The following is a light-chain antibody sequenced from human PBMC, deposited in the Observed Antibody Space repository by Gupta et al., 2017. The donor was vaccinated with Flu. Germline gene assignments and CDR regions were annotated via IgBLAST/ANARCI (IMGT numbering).Light chain of an antibody. CDR3: AAWDDSQNGWV. Sequence: HFVLTQTPSASGSPGQRLTTTCSRSSSNSGSNTVIWYQPPPGTAPILLINRNNQRPAGVPDRFSGAKSDASAALANSGLQAEDEADYYCAAWDDSQNGWVFGGGTKLTVL. CDR2: RNN. CDR1: SSNSGSNT. V-gene: IGLV1-44*01. J-gene: IGLJ3*02.